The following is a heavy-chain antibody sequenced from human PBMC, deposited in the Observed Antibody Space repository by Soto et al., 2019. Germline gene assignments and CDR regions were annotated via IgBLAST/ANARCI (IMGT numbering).Heavy chain of an antibody. CDR3: ARDGSGYDFWSGPYFFDY. D-gene: IGHD3-3*01. V-gene: IGHV4-59*01. J-gene: IGHJ4*02. CDR2: IYYNGRT. CDR1: GGSISTYY. Sequence: PSETLSLTCTVSGGSISTYYWSWIRQPPGKGLEWIGYIYYNGRTNCNPSLESRVTISLDTSKSQFSLKLSSVSAADTAVYYCARDGSGYDFWSGPYFFDYWGPGTLVTVSS.